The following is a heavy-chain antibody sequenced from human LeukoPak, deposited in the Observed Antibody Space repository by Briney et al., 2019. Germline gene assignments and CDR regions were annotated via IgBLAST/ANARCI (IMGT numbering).Heavy chain of an antibody. D-gene: IGHD3-22*01. J-gene: IGHJ3*02. V-gene: IGHV1-46*01. CDR2: INPSGGST. Sequence: ASVKVSCKASGYTFTSYYMHWVRQAPGQGLEWMGIINPSGGSTSCAQKFQGRVTMTRDTSTSTVYTELSSLRSEDTAVYYCARDLQMNYYDSSGYYYHDAFDIWGQGTMVTVSS. CDR3: ARDLQMNYYDSSGYYYHDAFDI. CDR1: GYTFTSYY.